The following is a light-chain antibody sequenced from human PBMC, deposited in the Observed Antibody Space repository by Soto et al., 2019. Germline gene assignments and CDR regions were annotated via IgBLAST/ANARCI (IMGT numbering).Light chain of an antibody. CDR3: SSYTSSATLV. CDR2: EVY. CDR1: STDVGGYNY. V-gene: IGLV2-14*01. Sequence: QSVLTQPASVSGSPGQSITISCTGTSTDVGGYNYVSWYQQHPGKAPKLMIYEVYNRPSGVSHRFSGSKSGNTASLTISGLQAEDEADYYCSSYTSSATLVFGGGTKVTVL. J-gene: IGLJ3*02.